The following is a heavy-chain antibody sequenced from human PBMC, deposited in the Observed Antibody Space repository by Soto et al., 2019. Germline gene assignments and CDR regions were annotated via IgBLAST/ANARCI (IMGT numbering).Heavy chain of an antibody. D-gene: IGHD2-15*01. CDR3: ARGPVVAAELFDYYYGMDV. Sequence: QVQLVQSGAEVKKPGSSVKVSCKASGGTFSSYAISWVRQAPGQGLEWMGGIIPIFGTANYAQKFQGRVTITADESTSTAYMELSSLRSEDTAVYYCARGPVVAAELFDYYYGMDVWGQGTTVTVSS. CDR2: IIPIFGTA. J-gene: IGHJ6*02. V-gene: IGHV1-69*12. CDR1: GGTFSSYA.